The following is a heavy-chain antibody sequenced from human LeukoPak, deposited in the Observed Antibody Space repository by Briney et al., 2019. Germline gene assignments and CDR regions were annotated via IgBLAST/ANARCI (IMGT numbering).Heavy chain of an antibody. J-gene: IGHJ6*03. CDR3: ARQSGPNFYYYYMDV. D-gene: IGHD6-25*01. CDR1: GYTFTSYD. V-gene: IGHV1-8*01. CDR2: MNPNSGNT. Sequence: ASVKVSCKASGYTFTSYDINWVRQATGQGLEWMGWMNPNSGNTGYAQKFQGRVTMTRNTSISTAYMELGSLRSEDTAVYYCARQSGPNFYYYYMDVWGKGTTVTISS.